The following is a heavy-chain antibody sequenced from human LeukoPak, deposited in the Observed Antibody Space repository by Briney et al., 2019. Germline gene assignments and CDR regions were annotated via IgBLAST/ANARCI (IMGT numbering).Heavy chain of an antibody. Sequence: PGGSLRLSCAASGSTFSAYGMHWVRQAPGKGLEWVAFIRYDGTNKYYADSVKGRFTISRDNSKNTPYVQMNSLRVEDTAVYYCAGPSSSGVGYWGQGTLVTVSS. J-gene: IGHJ4*02. D-gene: IGHD3-10*01. CDR1: GSTFSAYG. CDR2: IRYDGTNK. V-gene: IGHV3-30*02. CDR3: AGPSSSGVGY.